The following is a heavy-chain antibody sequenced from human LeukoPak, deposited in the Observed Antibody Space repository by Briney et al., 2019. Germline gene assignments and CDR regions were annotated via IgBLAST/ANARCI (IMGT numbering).Heavy chain of an antibody. CDR3: VKIDFSILTLIDDQ. CDR2: IFYRGNT. V-gene: IGHV4-39*07. Sequence: PSETLSLTCSVSGDSMSNSNYSWGWIRQPPGNGLEWLGSIFYRGNTQNSPSRESRLTLSIDTSKNQFSLKLNSVTAADTAIYYCVKIDFSILTLIDDQWGQGTPVTVSS. D-gene: IGHD3-16*01. J-gene: IGHJ4*02. CDR1: GDSMSNSNYS.